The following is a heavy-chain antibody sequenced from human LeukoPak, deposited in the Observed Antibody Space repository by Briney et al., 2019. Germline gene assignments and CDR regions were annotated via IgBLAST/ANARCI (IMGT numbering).Heavy chain of an antibody. CDR1: GFTFSSYA. Sequence: GGSLRLSCAAAGFTFSSYAMSWVRQAPGKGLEWVSAISGSGGSTYYADSVKGRFTISRDNSKNTLYLQMNSLRAEDTAVYYCATGETSPSMDYWGQGTLVTVSS. J-gene: IGHJ4*02. D-gene: IGHD3-10*01. CDR3: ATGETSPSMDY. V-gene: IGHV3-23*01. CDR2: ISGSGGST.